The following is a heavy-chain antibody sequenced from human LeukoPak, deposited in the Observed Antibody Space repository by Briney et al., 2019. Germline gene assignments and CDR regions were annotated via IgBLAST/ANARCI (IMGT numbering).Heavy chain of an antibody. CDR2: INYSGST. CDR1: GGSISSSYY. J-gene: IGHJ4*02. Sequence: PSETLSLTCTVSGGSISSSYYWGWIRQPPGKGLEWIGTINYSGSTYYNPSLKSRVTISVDTSKNQFSLKLSSVTAADTAVYYCAREQEDYDSSGYYGRTNEYYFDYWGQGTLVTVSS. CDR3: AREQEDYDSSGYYGRTNEYYFDY. V-gene: IGHV4-39*07. D-gene: IGHD3-22*01.